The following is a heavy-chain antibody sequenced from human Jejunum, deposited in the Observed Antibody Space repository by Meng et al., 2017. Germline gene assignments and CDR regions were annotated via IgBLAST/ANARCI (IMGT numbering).Heavy chain of an antibody. CDR3: ANVQVTGPPGFPH. J-gene: IGHJ1*01. D-gene: IGHD2-21*02. V-gene: IGHV1-2*02. Sequence: ASVKVSCKASGYTFTDYYLHWVRQAPGQGLEWMGWINRNSGGTEYAQKFQGRVTLTRDTSISTAYMELSILKSDDTALYYCANVQVTGPPGFPHWGQGTLVTVSS. CDR2: INRNSGGT. CDR1: GYTFTDYY.